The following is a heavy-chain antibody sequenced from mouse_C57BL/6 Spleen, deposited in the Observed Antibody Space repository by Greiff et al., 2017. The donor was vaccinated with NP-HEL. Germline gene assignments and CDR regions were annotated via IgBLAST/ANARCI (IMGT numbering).Heavy chain of an antibody. CDR2: ISYDGSN. J-gene: IGHJ3*01. Sequence: EVQLQQSGPGLVKPSQSLSLTCSVPGYSITSGYYWNWIRQFPGNKLEWMGYISYDGSNNYNPSLKNRISITRDTSKNQFFLKLNSVTTEDTATYYCARGDDYDPFAYWGQGTLVTVSA. V-gene: IGHV3-6*01. CDR1: GYSITSGYY. D-gene: IGHD2-4*01. CDR3: ARGDDYDPFAY.